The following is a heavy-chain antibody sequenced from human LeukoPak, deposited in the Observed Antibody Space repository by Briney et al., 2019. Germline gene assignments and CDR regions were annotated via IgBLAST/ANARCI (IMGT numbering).Heavy chain of an antibody. J-gene: IGHJ6*03. CDR3: AGGPGAYYYMDV. CDR2: INHSGST. Sequence: SETLSLTCAVYGGSFSGYYWSWIRQPPGKGLEWIGEINHSGSTNYNPSLKGRVTISVDTSKNQFSLKLSSVTAADTAVYYCAGGPGAYYYMDVWGKGTTVTISS. CDR1: GGSFSGYY. V-gene: IGHV4-34*01.